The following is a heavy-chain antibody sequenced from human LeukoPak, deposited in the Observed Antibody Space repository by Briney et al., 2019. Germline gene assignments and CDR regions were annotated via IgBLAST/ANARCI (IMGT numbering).Heavy chain of an antibody. CDR1: GFTFSSYS. CDR2: ISSSSSYI. V-gene: IGHV3-21*01. J-gene: IGHJ4*02. Sequence: PGGSLRLSCAASGFTFSSYSMNWVRQAPGKGLEWVSSISSSSSYIYYADSVKGRFTISRDNAKNSLYLQMNSLRAEDTAVYYCARGNYDILTGYYPDYWGQGTLVTVSS. CDR3: ARGNYDILTGYYPDY. D-gene: IGHD3-9*01.